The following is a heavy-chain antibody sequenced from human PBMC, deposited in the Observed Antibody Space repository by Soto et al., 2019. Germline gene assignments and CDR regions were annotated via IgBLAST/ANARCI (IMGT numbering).Heavy chain of an antibody. CDR3: AHYISGRAFDI. CDR1: DGSISSGDYY. V-gene: IGHV4-30-4*01. Sequence: SETLSLTCTVSDGSISSGDYYWSWIRQPPGKGLEWIGYIYYSGSTYYNPSLKSRVTISVDTSKNQFSLNLSSVTAADTAVYYCAHYISGRAFDIWGQGTMVTVSS. D-gene: IGHD6-19*01. J-gene: IGHJ3*02. CDR2: IYYSGST.